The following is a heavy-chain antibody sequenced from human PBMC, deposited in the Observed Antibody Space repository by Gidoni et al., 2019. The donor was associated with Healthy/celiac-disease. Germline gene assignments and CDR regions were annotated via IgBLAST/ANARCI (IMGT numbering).Heavy chain of an antibody. J-gene: IGHJ4*02. Sequence: EVQLVASGGGLVKPVGSLRLSCAASGVTFSSYSMNWVRQAPGTGLEWVSSISSSSSYIYYADSVKGRFTISRDNAKNSLYLQMNSLRAEDTAVYYCAREGIAVAGSFFDYWGQGTLVTVSS. CDR3: AREGIAVAGSFFDY. D-gene: IGHD6-19*01. CDR1: GVTFSSYS. V-gene: IGHV3-21*01. CDR2: ISSSSSYI.